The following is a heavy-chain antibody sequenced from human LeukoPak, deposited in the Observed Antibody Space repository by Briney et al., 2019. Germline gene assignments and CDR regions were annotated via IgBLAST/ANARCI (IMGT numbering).Heavy chain of an antibody. Sequence: SETLSLTCTVSGGSISSSSYYWGWIRQPAGKGLEWIGRIYTSGSTNYNPSLKSRVTMSVDTSKNQFSLKLSSVTAADTAVYYCARDSYNYYYYYGMDVWGQGTTVTVSS. CDR2: IYTSGST. V-gene: IGHV4-61*02. CDR3: ARDSYNYYYYYGMDV. J-gene: IGHJ6*02. CDR1: GGSISSSSYY. D-gene: IGHD1-26*01.